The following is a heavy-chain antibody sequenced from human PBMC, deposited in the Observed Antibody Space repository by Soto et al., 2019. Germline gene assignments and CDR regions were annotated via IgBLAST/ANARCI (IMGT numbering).Heavy chain of an antibody. CDR1: GDAISSGAYY. CDR3: AASRKGGWTCDY. D-gene: IGHD6-19*01. Sequence: QVQLQESGPGLVTPSQTLSLSCTVSGDAISSGAYYWSWVRQFPGKGLEWIGYVHYSGNTFYTPSLKSRLSLSLDTSQNQFALHLNSVTAADTAVYYCAASRKGGWTCDYWGQGTLVNVA. CDR2: VHYSGNT. V-gene: IGHV4-31*03. J-gene: IGHJ4*02.